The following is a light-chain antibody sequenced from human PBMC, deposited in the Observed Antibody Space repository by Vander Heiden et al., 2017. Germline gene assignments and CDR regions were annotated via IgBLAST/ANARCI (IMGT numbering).Light chain of an antibody. J-gene: IGLJ2*01. CDR3: CSYAGSSTLVV. V-gene: IGLV2-23*02. CDR2: EVN. CDR1: SSDVGSYNL. Sequence: QSALTQPASVSGSPGQSITISCTGTSSDVGSYNLVSWYQQHPGKAPKLMIYEVNKRPSGVSNRFSGSKSGNTASLTISGLQAEDEADYYCCSYAGSSTLVVFGGGTKLT.